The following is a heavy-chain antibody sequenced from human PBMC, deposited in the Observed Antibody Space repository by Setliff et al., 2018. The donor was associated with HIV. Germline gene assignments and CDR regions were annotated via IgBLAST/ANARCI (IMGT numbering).Heavy chain of an antibody. CDR3: AREDYYYYGMDV. V-gene: IGHV4-30-4*08. J-gene: IGHJ6*02. CDR1: IGSISSGDYY. CDR2: ISYSGST. Sequence: SETLSLTCSLSIGSISSGDYYWSWIRQPPGKGLEWIGYISYSGSTYYNPSLKSRVTISVDTSKNQFSLKLSSVTAADTAVYYCAREDYYYYGMDVWGQGATVTVSS.